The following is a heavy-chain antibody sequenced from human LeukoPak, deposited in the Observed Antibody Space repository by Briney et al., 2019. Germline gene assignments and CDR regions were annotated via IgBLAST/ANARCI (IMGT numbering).Heavy chain of an antibody. J-gene: IGHJ3*02. Sequence: PSETLSLTCTVSGGSISSSSYYWGWIRQPPGKGLEWIGSIYYSGSTYYNPSLKSRVTISVDTSKNQFSLKLSSVTAADTAVYYCARDRSSGWYGGAFDIWGQGTMVTVSS. CDR2: IYYSGST. V-gene: IGHV4-39*07. CDR3: ARDRSSGWYGGAFDI. CDR1: GGSISSSSYY. D-gene: IGHD6-19*01.